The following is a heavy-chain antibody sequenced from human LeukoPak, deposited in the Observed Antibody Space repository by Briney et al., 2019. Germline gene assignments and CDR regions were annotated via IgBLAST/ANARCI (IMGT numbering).Heavy chain of an antibody. CDR1: GFTFSSYG. V-gene: IGHV3-33*01. D-gene: IGHD3-22*01. CDR3: ARDRGVYDIAGYYS. J-gene: IGHJ4*02. Sequence: GRSLRLSCAASGFTFSSYGMHWVRQAPGKGLEWVAVIWYDGSNKYYADSVRGRFTISRDNSKNTLYLQMSSLRAEDTAVYYCARDRGVYDIAGYYSWGQGTLVTVSS. CDR2: IWYDGSNK.